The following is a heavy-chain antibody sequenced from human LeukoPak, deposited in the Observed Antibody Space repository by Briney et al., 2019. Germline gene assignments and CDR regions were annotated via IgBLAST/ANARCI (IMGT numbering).Heavy chain of an antibody. Sequence: ASVKVSCKASGYTFTGYYMHWVRQAPGQGLEWMGWINPNSGGTNYAQKFQGRVTMTRDTSISTAYMELSRLRSDDTAVYYCARIAAPLGYYYYMDVWGKGTTVTVSS. D-gene: IGHD6-13*01. V-gene: IGHV1-2*02. CDR2: INPNSGGT. CDR1: GYTFTGYY. CDR3: ARIAAPLGYYYYMDV. J-gene: IGHJ6*03.